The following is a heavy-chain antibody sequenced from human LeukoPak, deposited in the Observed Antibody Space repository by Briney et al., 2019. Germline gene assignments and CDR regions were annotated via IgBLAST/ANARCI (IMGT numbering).Heavy chain of an antibody. J-gene: IGHJ4*02. Sequence: SETLSLTCAVYGGSFSGYYWSWIRQPPGKGLEWIGEINHSGSTNYNPSLKSRVTISVDTSKNQFSLKLSFVTAADTAVYYCARGRYWWQQLVRIHFDYWGQGTLVTVSS. D-gene: IGHD6-13*01. CDR1: GGSFSGYY. V-gene: IGHV4-34*01. CDR3: ARGRYWWQQLVRIHFDY. CDR2: INHSGST.